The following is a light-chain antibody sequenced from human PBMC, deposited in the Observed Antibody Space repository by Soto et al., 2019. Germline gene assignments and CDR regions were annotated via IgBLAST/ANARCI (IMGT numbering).Light chain of an antibody. CDR3: QQIYSTPPWT. J-gene: IGKJ1*01. CDR2: DAS. V-gene: IGKV1-39*01. Sequence: DIQLTQSPSSLSASVGDKVTITCRASQSIRSYLNWVQQKPGKAPKLLIYDASSLQTGVPSRFSGSGSGTDFSLTISRLQPEDFATYYCQQIYSTPPWTFGQGTKVEIK. CDR1: QSIRSY.